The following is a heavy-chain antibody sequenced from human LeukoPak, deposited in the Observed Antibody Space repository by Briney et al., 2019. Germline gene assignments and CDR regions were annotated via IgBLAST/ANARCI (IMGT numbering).Heavy chain of an antibody. Sequence: ASVKVSCKVSGYTLTELSMHWVRQAPGKGLEWMGGFDPEDGETIYAQKFQGRVTMTKDTSTDTAYMELSSLRSEDTAVYYCATGLLWFGEDNYGMDVWGKGTTVTVSS. CDR3: ATGLLWFGEDNYGMDV. CDR1: GYTLTELS. D-gene: IGHD3-10*01. CDR2: FDPEDGET. J-gene: IGHJ6*04. V-gene: IGHV1-24*01.